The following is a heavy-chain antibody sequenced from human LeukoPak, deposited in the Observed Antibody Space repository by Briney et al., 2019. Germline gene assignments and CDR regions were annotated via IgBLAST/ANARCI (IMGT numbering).Heavy chain of an antibody. Sequence: SETLSLTCSVSGGSISSGGYYWSWIRQHAGKGLEWIGYVSYSGITYYNPSLKGRATMSVDTSKNQFSLRVNSVTAADTAVSYCATFSGSDAFDIWGQGTMVTVSS. CDR3: ATFSGSDAFDI. CDR1: GGSISSGGYY. D-gene: IGHD3-22*01. J-gene: IGHJ3*02. CDR2: VSYSGIT. V-gene: IGHV4-31*03.